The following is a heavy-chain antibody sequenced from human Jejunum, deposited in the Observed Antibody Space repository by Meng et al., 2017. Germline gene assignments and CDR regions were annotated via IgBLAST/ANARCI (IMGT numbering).Heavy chain of an antibody. Sequence: GGSLRLSCAVSRFTLRNFAMSWVRQAPGEGLEWVSAISGGGGATYYADSVKGRFIISRDNSKNTLDLQMNSLRADDTAVYYCAKDRGDTWRTASLFDPWGQGILVTVSS. V-gene: IGHV3-23*01. D-gene: IGHD3-10*01. CDR2: ISGGGGAT. CDR3: AKDRGDTWRTASLFDP. J-gene: IGHJ5*02. CDR1: RFTLRNFA.